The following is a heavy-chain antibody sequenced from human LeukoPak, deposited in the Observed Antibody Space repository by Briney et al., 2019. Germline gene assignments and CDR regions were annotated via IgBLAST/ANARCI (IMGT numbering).Heavy chain of an antibody. D-gene: IGHD6-13*01. CDR2: ISSTSNHK. V-gene: IGHV3-21*06. CDR1: GFIFRSFS. J-gene: IGHJ3*02. Sequence: GGSLRLSCAASGFIFRSFSMTWVRQGPGKGLEWVASISSTSNHKYHADSVKGRFTISRDNDKNSLYLQMNSLRAEDTALYYCATRVTADSYDASDIWGQGTMVTVSS. CDR3: ATRVTADSYDASDI.